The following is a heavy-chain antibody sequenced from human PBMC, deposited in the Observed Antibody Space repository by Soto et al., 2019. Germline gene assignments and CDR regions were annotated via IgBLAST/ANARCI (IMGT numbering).Heavy chain of an antibody. D-gene: IGHD2-8*01. Sequence: ASVKVSCKASGYTFTSYGISWVRQAPGQGLEWMGWISAYNGNTNYAQKLRGRVTMTTDTSTSTAYMELRSLRSDDTAVYYCARTYCPNGVCYLDAFDIWGQGTMVTVSS. CDR3: ARTYCPNGVCYLDAFDI. CDR1: GYTFTSYG. CDR2: ISAYNGNT. J-gene: IGHJ3*02. V-gene: IGHV1-18*01.